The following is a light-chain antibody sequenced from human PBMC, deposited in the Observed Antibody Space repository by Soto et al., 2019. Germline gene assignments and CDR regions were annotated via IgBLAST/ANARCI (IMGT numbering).Light chain of an antibody. J-gene: IGKJ1*01. CDR3: QQYNNWPP. Sequence: LVMAQSPPTLSVSPGERATLSCRASQSVSSNLAWYQQEPGQAPRRLIYGASTRATGIPARFSGSGSGTEFPLTFSSLQSEDFAVYYCQQYNNWPPFGQGTKV. CDR1: QSVSSN. CDR2: GAS. V-gene: IGKV3-15*01.